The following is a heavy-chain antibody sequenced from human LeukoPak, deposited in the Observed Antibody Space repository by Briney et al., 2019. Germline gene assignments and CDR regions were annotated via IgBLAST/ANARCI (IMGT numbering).Heavy chain of an antibody. CDR3: ASPRYSGYENYYYYYMDV. J-gene: IGHJ6*03. CDR1: GYTFTSYG. D-gene: IGHD5-12*01. V-gene: IGHV1-69*06. Sequence: ASVKVSCKASGYTFTSYGISWVRQAPGQGLEWMGGIIPIFGTANYAQKFQGRVTITADKSTSTAYMELSSLRSEDTAVYYCASPRYSGYENYYYYYMDVWGKGTTVTVSS. CDR2: IIPIFGTA.